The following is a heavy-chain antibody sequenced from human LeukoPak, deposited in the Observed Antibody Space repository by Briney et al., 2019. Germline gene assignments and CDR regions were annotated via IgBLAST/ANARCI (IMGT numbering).Heavy chain of an antibody. CDR1: GGSFSSYY. V-gene: IGHV4-59*01. D-gene: IGHD2-2*01. CDR2: IYYSGHT. CDR3: ARGQFGTSWYKN. J-gene: IGHJ4*02. Sequence: SETLSLTCTVSGGSFSSYYWSWIRQPPGKGLEWIGYIYYSGHTNYIPSLKSRVTISVDTSKNQFSLNLSSVTAADTAVYFCARGQFGTSWYKNWGQGTLVTVSS.